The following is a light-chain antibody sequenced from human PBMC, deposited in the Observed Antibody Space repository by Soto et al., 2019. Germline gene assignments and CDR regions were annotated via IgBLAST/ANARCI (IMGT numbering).Light chain of an antibody. CDR1: SSDVGSYKL. CDR2: EGT. Sequence: QSALTQPASVSGSPGQSITISCTGISSDVGSYKLVSWYQQHPGKAPKLLIYEGTKRPSGVSDRFSGSKSGNTASLTISGLQAEDEAEYHCCSYLGSRDVVFGGGTKVTVL. CDR3: CSYLGSRDVV. J-gene: IGLJ2*01. V-gene: IGLV2-23*01.